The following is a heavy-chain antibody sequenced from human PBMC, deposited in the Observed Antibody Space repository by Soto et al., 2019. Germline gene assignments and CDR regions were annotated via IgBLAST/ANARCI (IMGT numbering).Heavy chain of an antibody. CDR3: ARELAVRSSDALDI. CDR1: GFTVSSNY. CDR2: IYSGGST. J-gene: IGHJ3*02. Sequence: PGGSLRLSCAASGFTVSSNYMDWVRQAPGKGLEWVSVIYSGGSTYYADSVKGRFIISSDNSKNTLFLQMNSLRAEDTAVYYCARELAVRSSDALDIWGQGTMVTLSS. V-gene: IGHV3-66*01. D-gene: IGHD4-17*01.